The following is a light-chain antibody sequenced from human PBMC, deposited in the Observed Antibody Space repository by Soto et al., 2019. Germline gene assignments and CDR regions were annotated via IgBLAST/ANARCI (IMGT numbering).Light chain of an antibody. CDR2: DVT. CDR3: TSYTSSSPYLL. CDR1: SSDVGGYNY. J-gene: IGLJ3*02. V-gene: IGLV2-14*03. Sequence: QSALTQPASVSGSPGQSITISCTGTSSDVGGYNYVSWYQHHPGKAPKLMIYDVTNRPSGVSNRFSGSKSGNTASLTISGLQAEDEADYYCTSYTSSSPYLLFGGGTKLTGL.